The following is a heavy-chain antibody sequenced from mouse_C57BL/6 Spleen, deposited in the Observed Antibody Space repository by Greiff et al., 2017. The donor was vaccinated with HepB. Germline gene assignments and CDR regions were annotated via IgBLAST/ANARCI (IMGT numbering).Heavy chain of an antibody. J-gene: IGHJ2*01. D-gene: IGHD1-1*01. V-gene: IGHV1-15*01. CDR2: IDPETGGT. CDR1: GYTFTDYE. CDR3: TRCPVVSPYIDY. Sequence: QVQLQQSGAELVRPGASVTLSCKASGYTFTDYEMHWVKQTPVHGLEWIGAIDPETGGTAYNQKFKGKAILTADKSSSTAYMELRSLTSEDSAVYYCTRCPVVSPYIDYWGQGTTLTVSS.